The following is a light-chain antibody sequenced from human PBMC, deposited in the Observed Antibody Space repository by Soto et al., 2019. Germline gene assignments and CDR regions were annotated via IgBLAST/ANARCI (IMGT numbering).Light chain of an antibody. CDR3: QQYDNRPSLT. J-gene: IGKJ4*01. CDR2: DAS. V-gene: IGKV1-33*01. CDR1: QGISNY. Sequence: DIPMTPSPSSLSASVGDRVTITCQASQGISNYLNWYQQKPGKAPKLLIYDASNLETGVPSRFSGSGSGTDFIFTISSLQPEDIATYYCQQYDNRPSLTFGGGTKVEIK.